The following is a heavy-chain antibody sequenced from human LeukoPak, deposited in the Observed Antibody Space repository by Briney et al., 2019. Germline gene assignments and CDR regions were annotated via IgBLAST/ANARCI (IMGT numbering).Heavy chain of an antibody. V-gene: IGHV3-23*01. CDR3: AKATMIVVVTMVAFDY. CDR1: GFTFSSYA. Sequence: GGSLRLSCAASGFTFSSYAMSWVRQAPGKGLEWVSAISGSGGSTYYADSVKGRFTISRDNSRNTLYLQMNSLRAEDTAVYYCAKATMIVVVTMVAFDYWGQGTLVTVSS. CDR2: ISGSGGST. J-gene: IGHJ4*02. D-gene: IGHD3-22*01.